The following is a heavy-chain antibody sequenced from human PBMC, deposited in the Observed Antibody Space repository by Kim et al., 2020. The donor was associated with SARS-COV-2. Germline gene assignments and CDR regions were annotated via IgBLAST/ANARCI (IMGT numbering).Heavy chain of an antibody. CDR3: ARTPSYYYGMDV. Sequence: KYSAVAVKGRFTISRDNSKNTLYLQMNSRRAEDTAVYYCARTPSYYYGMDVWGQGTTVTVSS. V-gene: IGHV3-30*07. CDR2: K. J-gene: IGHJ6*02.